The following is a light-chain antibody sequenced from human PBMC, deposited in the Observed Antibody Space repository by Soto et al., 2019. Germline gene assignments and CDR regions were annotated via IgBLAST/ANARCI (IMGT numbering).Light chain of an antibody. J-gene: IGKJ1*01. CDR1: QSVINSY. CDR3: QQYGISPWT. CDR2: GAS. V-gene: IGKV3-20*01. Sequence: EIVLTQSPGTLSLSPGERATLSCRASQSVINSYLAWYQHKAGQAPRLLIYGASSRATGIPDKFSGSGSGTDFTLTLSRLEPEDFAVYYCQQYGISPWTFGQGTKVEIK.